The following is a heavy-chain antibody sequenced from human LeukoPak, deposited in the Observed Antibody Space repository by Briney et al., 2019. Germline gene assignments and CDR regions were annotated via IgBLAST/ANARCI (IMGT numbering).Heavy chain of an antibody. J-gene: IGHJ3*02. Sequence: GGSLRLSCAASGFTFSSYAMSWVRQAPGKVLEWVSAISGSGGSTYYADSVKGRFTISRDNSKNTLYLQMNSLRAEDTAVYYCAKADCSSTSCYVNAFDIWGQGTMVTVSS. CDR2: ISGSGGST. D-gene: IGHD2-2*01. V-gene: IGHV3-23*01. CDR1: GFTFSSYA. CDR3: AKADCSSTSCYVNAFDI.